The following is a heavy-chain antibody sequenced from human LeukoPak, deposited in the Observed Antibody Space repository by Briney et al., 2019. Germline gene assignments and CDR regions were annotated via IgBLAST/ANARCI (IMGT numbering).Heavy chain of an antibody. D-gene: IGHD6-19*01. V-gene: IGHV3-15*01. CDR1: GFTFSNAW. CDR2: IKSKRDGGTT. J-gene: IGHJ4*02. CDR3: TRTGYSSVSYLRY. Sequence: GGSLRLSGAASGFTFSNAWKSWVRQAPGKGLGGVSRIKSKRDGGTTDYGARVNGRFTISRDDSKNTLYLQMNSLKTEATAVYYCTRTGYSSVSYLRYWGQGTLVTVSS.